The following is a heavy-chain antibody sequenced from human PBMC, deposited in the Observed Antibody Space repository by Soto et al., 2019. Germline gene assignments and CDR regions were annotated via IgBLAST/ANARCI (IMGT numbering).Heavy chain of an antibody. CDR3: AKFSNNGGPGY. D-gene: IGHD4-4*01. Sequence: GGSLRLSCAASGFTFITYAMAWVRQAPGKGLEWVSGVSASGLNTGYADPVKGRFYISRDNSKNTVSLHMNSLRAEDTALYYCAKFSNNGGPGYWGQGTLVTVSS. V-gene: IGHV3-23*01. J-gene: IGHJ4*02. CDR2: VSASGLNT. CDR1: GFTFITYA.